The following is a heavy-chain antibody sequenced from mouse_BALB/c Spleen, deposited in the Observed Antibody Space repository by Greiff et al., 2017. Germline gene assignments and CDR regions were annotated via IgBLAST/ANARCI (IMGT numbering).Heavy chain of an antibody. CDR2: INPSTGYT. CDR3: ARYDWFAY. D-gene: IGHD2-12*01. Sequence: QVHVKQSGAELAKPGASVKMSCKASGYTFTSYWMHWVKQRPGQGLEWIGYINPSTGYTEYNQKFKDKATLTADKSSSTAYMQLSSLTSEDSAVYYCARYDWFAYWGQGTLVTVSA. V-gene: IGHV1-7*01. J-gene: IGHJ3*01. CDR1: GYTFTSYW.